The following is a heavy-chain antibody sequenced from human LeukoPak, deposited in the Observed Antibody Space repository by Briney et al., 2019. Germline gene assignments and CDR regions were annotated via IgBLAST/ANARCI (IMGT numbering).Heavy chain of an antibody. J-gene: IGHJ4*02. Sequence: SGGSLRLSCAASGFTFSSFGMSWVRQAPGKGLEWVSAISSTGGTAYYADSVKGRFTISRDNSKNTLYLQMNSLRPEDTAVYYCARNLNHDGNLWGQGTLVTVSS. V-gene: IGHV3-23*01. CDR2: ISSTGGTA. CDR1: GFTFSSFG. D-gene: IGHD1-1*01. CDR3: ARNLNHDGNL.